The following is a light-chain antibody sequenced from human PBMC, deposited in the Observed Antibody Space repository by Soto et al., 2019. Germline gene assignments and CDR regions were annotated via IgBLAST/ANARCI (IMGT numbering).Light chain of an antibody. CDR1: QSINRH. CDR2: GAS. J-gene: IGKJ5*01. V-gene: IGKV1-39*01. Sequence: DIQMTQSPSSLSASEGDRVTITCRASQSINRHVNWYQQKPGRAPKLLIYGASNLQSDAPSRFSGSGSGTDFTLTVRDLQPEDFATYYCQQGYSLPVTFGQGTRLEI. CDR3: QQGYSLPVT.